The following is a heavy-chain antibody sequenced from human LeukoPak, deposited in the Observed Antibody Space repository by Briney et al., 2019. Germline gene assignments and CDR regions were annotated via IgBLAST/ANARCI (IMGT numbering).Heavy chain of an antibody. CDR1: GFTFSSYS. D-gene: IGHD1-26*01. Sequence: SGGSLRLSCAASGFTFSSYSMSWVRQAPGKGLEWVSSISSSSSYIYYADSVKGRFTISRDNAKNSLYLQMNSLRAEDTAVYYCASHGGGSYQGFDYWGQGTLVTVSS. CDR3: ASHGGGSYQGFDY. J-gene: IGHJ4*02. V-gene: IGHV3-21*01. CDR2: ISSSSSYI.